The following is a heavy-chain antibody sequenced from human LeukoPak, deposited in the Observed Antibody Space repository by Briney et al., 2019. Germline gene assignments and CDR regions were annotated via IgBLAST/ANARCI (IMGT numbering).Heavy chain of an antibody. V-gene: IGHV3-74*01. Sequence: PGGSLRLSCAVSGFTFSSYWMDWVRQAPGEGLVWVSRINSDGSSTTYADSVKGRFTISRDNAKNTLYLQMNSLRAEDTAVYFCARDYSRSRDYGMDVWGQGTTVTVSS. CDR1: GFTFSSYW. D-gene: IGHD6-13*01. CDR3: ARDYSRSRDYGMDV. J-gene: IGHJ6*02. CDR2: INSDGSST.